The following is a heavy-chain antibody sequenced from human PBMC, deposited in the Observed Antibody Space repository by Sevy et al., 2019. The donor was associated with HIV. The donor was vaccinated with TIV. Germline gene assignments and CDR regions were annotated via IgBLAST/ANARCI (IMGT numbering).Heavy chain of an antibody. J-gene: IGHJ4*02. CDR1: GYTFTGYY. CDR3: ARARAYDYVWGSYRYTTGLVDY. CDR2: INPNSGGT. V-gene: IGHV1-2*02. Sequence: ASVKVSCKASGYTFTGYYMHWVRQAPGQGLEWMGWINPNSGGTNYAQKFQGRVTMTRETSISTAYMELSRLRSDDTAVYYCARARAYDYVWGSYRYTTGLVDYWGQGTLVTVSS. D-gene: IGHD3-16*02.